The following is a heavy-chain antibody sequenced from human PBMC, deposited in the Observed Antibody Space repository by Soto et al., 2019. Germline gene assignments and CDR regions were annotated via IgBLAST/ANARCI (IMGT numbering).Heavy chain of an antibody. J-gene: IGHJ4*02. CDR1: GGTFSSYA. V-gene: IGHV1-69*13. CDR3: ARSFPYSSGWRYYFDY. D-gene: IGHD6-19*01. CDR2: IIPIFGTA. Sequence: ASVKVSCKASGGTFSSYAISWVRQAPGQGLEWMGGIIPIFGTANYAQKFQGRVTITADESTSTAYMELSSLRSEDTAVYYCARSFPYSSGWRYYFDYWGQGTLVTVSS.